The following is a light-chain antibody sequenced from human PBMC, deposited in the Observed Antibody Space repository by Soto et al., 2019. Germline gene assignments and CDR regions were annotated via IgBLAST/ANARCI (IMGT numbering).Light chain of an antibody. V-gene: IGKV1-9*01. Sequence: DIQMTQSPSSLSASVGDRVTITCRASQGISSYLAWYQQKPGKAPKLLIYAASTLQSGVPSRFSGSGSGTEFTLAISSLQPDDFATYYCQQYDNYRAFGQGTKVDIK. CDR2: AAS. CDR1: QGISSY. CDR3: QQYDNYRA. J-gene: IGKJ1*01.